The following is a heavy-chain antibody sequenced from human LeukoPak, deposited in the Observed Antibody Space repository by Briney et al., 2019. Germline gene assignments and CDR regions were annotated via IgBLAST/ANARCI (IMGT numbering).Heavy chain of an antibody. CDR2: IYHSGST. D-gene: IGHD6-19*01. CDR1: GVSISSSNW. Sequence: SETLSLTCAVSGVSISSSNWWGWVRQPPGKGLEWIGEIYHSGSTNYNPSLKSRVTISVDKSKNQSSLKLSSVTAADTAMYYCARGYSSGWYNRPLDYWGQGTLVTVSS. J-gene: IGHJ4*02. V-gene: IGHV4-4*02. CDR3: ARGYSSGWYNRPLDY.